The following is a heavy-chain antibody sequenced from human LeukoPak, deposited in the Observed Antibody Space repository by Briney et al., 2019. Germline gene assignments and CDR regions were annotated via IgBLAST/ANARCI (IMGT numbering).Heavy chain of an antibody. CDR1: GGTFSSYA. CDR2: IIPIFGTA. V-gene: IGHV1-69*06. Sequence: ASVKVSCKASGGTFSSYAISWVRQAPGQGLEWMGGIIPIFGTANYAQKFQGRVTITADKSTSTAYMELSSLRSEDTAVYYCARDRDYYDSSGYYPTPNWFDPWGQGTLVTVSS. D-gene: IGHD3-22*01. CDR3: ARDRDYYDSSGYYPTPNWFDP. J-gene: IGHJ5*02.